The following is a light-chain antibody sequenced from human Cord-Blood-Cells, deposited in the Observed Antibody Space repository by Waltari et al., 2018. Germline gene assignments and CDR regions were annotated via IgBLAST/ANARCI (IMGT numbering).Light chain of an antibody. CDR3: QQSYSTPQT. J-gene: IGKJ1*01. CDR1: QSISSY. V-gene: IGKV1-39*01. Sequence: DIQMTQSPSSLSASVGGRVTITCRASQSISSYLNWYQQKPGKAPKLLIYASSSLQSGVPSRFSGSGSGTDFTLTISSLQPEDFATYYFQQSYSTPQTFGQGTKVEIK. CDR2: ASS.